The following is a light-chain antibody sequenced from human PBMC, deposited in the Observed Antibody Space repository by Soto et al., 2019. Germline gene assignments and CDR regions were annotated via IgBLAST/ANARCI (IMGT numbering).Light chain of an antibody. CDR1: SSDVGGYNY. V-gene: IGLV2-14*01. CDR3: SSYTSSNTVV. CDR2: EVS. Sequence: QSALTQPASVSGSPGQSITISCTRTSSDVGGYNYVSWYQQHPGKAPKLMIYEVSNWPSGVSNRFSGSKSGNTASLTISGLQAEDEANYYCSSYTSSNTVVFGGGTKLTVL. J-gene: IGLJ2*01.